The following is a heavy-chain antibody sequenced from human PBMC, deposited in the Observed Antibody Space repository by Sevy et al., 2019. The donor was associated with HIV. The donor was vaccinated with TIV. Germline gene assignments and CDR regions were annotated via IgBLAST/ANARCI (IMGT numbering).Heavy chain of an antibody. CDR2: VYPNSGGT. V-gene: IGHV1-2*06. CDR1: GYTFTDDY. Sequence: ASVKVSCKASGYTFTDDYLHWVRQVPGLGLEWMGRVYPNSGGTNYARKFQGRVTMTRDTSISTAYMELSRLRFDDPAVDYCARDGGGGTTNSGMDVWGQGTTVTVSS. D-gene: IGHD1-7*01. CDR3: ARDGGGGTTNSGMDV. J-gene: IGHJ6*02.